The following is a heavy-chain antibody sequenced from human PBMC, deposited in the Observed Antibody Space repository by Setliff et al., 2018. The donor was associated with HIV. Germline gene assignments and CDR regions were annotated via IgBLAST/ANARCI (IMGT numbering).Heavy chain of an antibody. CDR1: GFTFSDPA. CDR3: AKDWRRPFVVLP. Sequence: GGSLSLSCAASGFTFSDPAMSWVRQAPGKGLEWVSAISSSGDKTYYADSVKGRFAISRDNAKNMLYLQMSSLRAEDTALYYCAKDWRRPFVVLPWGQGIQVTVSS. J-gene: IGHJ4*02. D-gene: IGHD2-2*01. V-gene: IGHV3-23*01. CDR2: ISSSGDKT.